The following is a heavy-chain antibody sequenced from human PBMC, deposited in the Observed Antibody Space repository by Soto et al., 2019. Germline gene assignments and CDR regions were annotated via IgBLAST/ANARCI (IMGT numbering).Heavy chain of an antibody. CDR3: ARECSSQGVVGMDV. Sequence: QVQLVESGGSVVQPGRSLRLSCAASGFTFSSYGMHWVRQAPGKGLEWVAVIWYDGSNKYYADSVKGRFTISRDKSKNTLYLQMNSLRAEDTAVYYCARECSSQGVVGMDVWGQGTTVTVSS. D-gene: IGHD6-6*01. CDR1: GFTFSSYG. J-gene: IGHJ6*02. V-gene: IGHV3-33*01. CDR2: IWYDGSNK.